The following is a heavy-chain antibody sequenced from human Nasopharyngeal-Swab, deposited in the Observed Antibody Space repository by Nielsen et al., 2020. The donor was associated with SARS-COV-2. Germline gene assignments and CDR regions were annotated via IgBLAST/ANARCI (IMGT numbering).Heavy chain of an antibody. CDR1: GYTFTSYA. Sequence: ASVKVSCKASGYTFTSYAMNWVRQAPGQGLVWMGWINTNTGNPTYAQGFTGRFVFSLDTSVSTAYLQISSLKAEDTAVYYCARVRDSYYGSGSYPYYYYYGMDVWGQGTTVTVSS. CDR2: INTNTGNP. CDR3: ARVRDSYYGSGSYPYYYYYGMDV. D-gene: IGHD3-10*01. J-gene: IGHJ6*02. V-gene: IGHV7-4-1*02.